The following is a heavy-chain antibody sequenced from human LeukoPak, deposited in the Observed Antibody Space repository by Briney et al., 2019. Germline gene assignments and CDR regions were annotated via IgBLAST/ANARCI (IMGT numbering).Heavy chain of an antibody. CDR2: IIPIFGTA. V-gene: IGHV1-69*13. CDR3: ARASVDALDYYYGMDV. CDR1: GGTFSSYA. D-gene: IGHD5-12*01. Sequence: SVKVSCKASGGTFSSYAISWVRQAPGQGLEWMGGIIPIFGTANYAQKFQGRVTITADESTGTAYMELSSLRSEDTAVYYCARASVDALDYYYGMDVWGQGTTVTVSS. J-gene: IGHJ6*02.